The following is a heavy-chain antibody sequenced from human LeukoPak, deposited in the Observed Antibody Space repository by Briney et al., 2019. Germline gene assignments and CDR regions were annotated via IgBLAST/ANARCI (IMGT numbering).Heavy chain of an antibody. J-gene: IGHJ4*02. CDR1: GGTFSSYA. Sequence: ASVKVSCKASGGTFSSYAISWVRQAPGQGREWMGGIIPIFGTANYAQKFQGRVTITADESTSTAYMELSSLRSEDTAVYYCARDLLPAALYFDYWGQGTLVTVSS. CDR2: IIPIFGTA. CDR3: ARDLLPAALYFDY. V-gene: IGHV1-69*01. D-gene: IGHD2-2*01.